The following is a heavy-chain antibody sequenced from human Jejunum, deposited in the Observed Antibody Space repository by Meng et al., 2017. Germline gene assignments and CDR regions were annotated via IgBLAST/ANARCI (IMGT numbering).Heavy chain of an antibody. CDR3: ARDHMGSLDY. V-gene: IGHV4-59*02. CDR2: AST. J-gene: IGHJ4*02. D-gene: IGHD1-26*01. Sequence: GQLREWGPGLVQPSGPRSLPCAVSGVSAPAPFYWTWIRQAPGKGLEWIGYASTNYNPSLKSRVTISVDTSKNQFSLRLTSVTAADPAVYYCARDHMGSLDYWGRGILVTVSS. CDR1: GVSAPAPFY.